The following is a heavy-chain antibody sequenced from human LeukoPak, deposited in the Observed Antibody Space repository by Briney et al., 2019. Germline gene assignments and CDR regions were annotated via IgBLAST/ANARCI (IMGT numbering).Heavy chain of an antibody. V-gene: IGHV3-7*01. CDR1: GFTFSSYW. J-gene: IGHJ4*02. CDR3: ASLNGATHYDFWSGYNDDY. D-gene: IGHD3-3*01. CDR2: IKQDGSEK. Sequence: GGSLRLSCAASGFTFSSYWMSWVRQAPGKGLEWVANIKQDGSEKYYVDSVKGRFTISRDNAKNSLYLQMNSLRAEDTAVYYCASLNGATHYDFWSGYNDDYWGQGTLVTVSS.